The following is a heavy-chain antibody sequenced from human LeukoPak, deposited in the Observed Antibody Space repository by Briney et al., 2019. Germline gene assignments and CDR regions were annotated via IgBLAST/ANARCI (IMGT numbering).Heavy chain of an antibody. CDR1: GGSISSSTYY. CDR2: IYYSGST. J-gene: IGHJ4*02. V-gene: IGHV4-39*01. Sequence: SETLSLTCTVSGGSISSSTYYWGWIRQPPGKGLEWIGSIYYSGSTYYNPSLKSRVTISVDTSKNQFSLKLSSVTAAGTAVYYCARLPTGPFDYWGQGTLVTVSS. CDR3: ARLPTGPFDY.